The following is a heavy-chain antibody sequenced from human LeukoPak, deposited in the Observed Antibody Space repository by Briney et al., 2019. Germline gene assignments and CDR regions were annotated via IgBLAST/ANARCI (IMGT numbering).Heavy chain of an antibody. J-gene: IGHJ5*02. CDR3: AREEIRSWFDP. Sequence: GASVKVSCKASGFTFTSSAMQWVRQARGQRLEWIGWIVVGSGNTNYAQKFQERVTITRDMSTSTAYMELSSLRSEDTAVYYCAREEIRSWFDPWGQGTLVTVSS. V-gene: IGHV1-58*02. CDR2: IVVGSGNT. D-gene: IGHD5-24*01. CDR1: GFTFTSSA.